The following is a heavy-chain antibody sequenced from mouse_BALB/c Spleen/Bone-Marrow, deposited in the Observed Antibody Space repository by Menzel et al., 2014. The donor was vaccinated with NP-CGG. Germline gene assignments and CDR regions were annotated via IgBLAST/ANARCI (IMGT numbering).Heavy chain of an antibody. V-gene: IGHV5-9-2*01. D-gene: IGHD2-4*01. J-gene: IGHJ3*01. CDR1: GFTFSNYG. CDR3: ARHAYYDQTEVSFVY. Sequence: EVNLVESGGGLVKSGVSLKLSCAASGFTFSNYGMSWVRQTPEKRLEWVATISGGGSYTFYSDSVKGRFTIPRDNAKNSLYLQLSSLRSEDTALYYCARHAYYDQTEVSFVYWGQGILVTVSA. CDR2: ISGGGSYT.